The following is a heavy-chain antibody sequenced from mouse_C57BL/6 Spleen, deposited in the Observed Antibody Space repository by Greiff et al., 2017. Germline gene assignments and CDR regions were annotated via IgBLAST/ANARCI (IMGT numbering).Heavy chain of an antibody. Sequence: VQLQQSGPELVKPGASVKISCKASGYTFTDYYMNWVKQSHGKSLEWIGDINPNNGGTSYHQKFKGKATLTVDKSSSTAYMELRSLTSEDSAVYYCARDGSSYPWFAYWGQGTLVTVSA. V-gene: IGHV1-26*01. CDR2: INPNNGGT. CDR3: ARDGSSYPWFAY. CDR1: GYTFTDYY. D-gene: IGHD1-1*01. J-gene: IGHJ3*01.